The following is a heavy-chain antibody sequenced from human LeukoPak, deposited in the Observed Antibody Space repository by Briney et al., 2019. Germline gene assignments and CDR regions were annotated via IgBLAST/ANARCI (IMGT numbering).Heavy chain of an antibody. Sequence: GGSLRLSCAASGFTFSNYIMNWVRQAPGKGLEWVSSISSSSSYIYYADSMKGRFTISRDNAKNSLYLQMNSLRAEDTAVYYCAREGRRYYGSGSSGYYMDVWGKGTTVTISS. CDR1: GFTFSNYI. V-gene: IGHV3-21*01. J-gene: IGHJ6*03. CDR3: AREGRRYYGSGSSGYYMDV. CDR2: ISSSSSYI. D-gene: IGHD3-10*01.